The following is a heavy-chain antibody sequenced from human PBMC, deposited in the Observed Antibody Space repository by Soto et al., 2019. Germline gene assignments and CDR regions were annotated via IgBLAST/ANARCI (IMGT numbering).Heavy chain of an antibody. D-gene: IGHD1-26*01. CDR1: GYTFTSSD. Sequence: QVQLVQSGAEVKKSGASVKVSCKASGYTFTSSDINWVRQATGQGLEWMGWMNPNTGNIGYTQRFQGRVSMTRSISITTAYMELSGLKSDDTAVYYCARGRIVGAAFDYWGQGTLVTVSS. CDR3: ARGRIVGAAFDY. V-gene: IGHV1-8*01. J-gene: IGHJ4*02. CDR2: MNPNTGNI.